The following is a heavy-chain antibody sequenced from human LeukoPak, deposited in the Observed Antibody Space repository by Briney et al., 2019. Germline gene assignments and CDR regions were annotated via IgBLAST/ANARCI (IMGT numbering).Heavy chain of an antibody. CDR3: ARVVASTSIDS. J-gene: IGHJ4*02. Sequence: SETLSLTCTVSGGSISGYYWSWIRQPPGKGLEWIGYIYYSGSTNYNPSLTSRVTISIDASTNRFSLKLTSVTAADTALYYCARVVASTSIDSWGQGTLVTVSS. CDR2: IYYSGST. CDR1: GGSISGYY. V-gene: IGHV4-59*08. D-gene: IGHD2-15*01.